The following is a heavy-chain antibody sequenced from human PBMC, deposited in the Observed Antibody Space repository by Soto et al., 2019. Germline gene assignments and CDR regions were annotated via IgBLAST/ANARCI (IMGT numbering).Heavy chain of an antibody. V-gene: IGHV5-51*01. J-gene: IGHJ5*02. Sequence: PGESLKISCKGSGYSFSDYWIAWVRQMPGKGLEWMGIIYPSDSDTRYSPSFQGQVTISADKSISTAYLQWSSLRASDTAMYYCARQTHTSTQFDPWGQGPLVTVSS. CDR1: GYSFSDYW. CDR2: IYPSDSDT. CDR3: ARQTHTSTQFDP. D-gene: IGHD1-1*01.